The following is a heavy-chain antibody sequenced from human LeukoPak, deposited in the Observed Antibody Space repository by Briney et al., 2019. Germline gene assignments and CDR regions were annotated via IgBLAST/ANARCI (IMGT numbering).Heavy chain of an antibody. Sequence: GGSLRLSCTVSGFIFEDYAMHWVRQVPGKGMEWVSSITSNSGYVAYADSVKGRFPISRDNAKNSLYLQMNSLRTEDMAVYYCVQDSYAISSSGSTFASWGQGTLVTVSS. J-gene: IGHJ4*02. CDR1: GFIFEDYA. CDR2: ITSNSGYV. CDR3: VQDSYAISSSGSTFAS. D-gene: IGHD2-2*01. V-gene: IGHV3-9*03.